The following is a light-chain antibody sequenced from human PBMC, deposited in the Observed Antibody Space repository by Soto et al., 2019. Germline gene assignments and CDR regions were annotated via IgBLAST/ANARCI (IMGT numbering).Light chain of an antibody. Sequence: IQVTQSPSFLSASVGDRVTITCRTRQGVTNSFAWYQQKSGKAPRLLIYSISSLKSGVPSRFSGSGSGTEFTLTISSLQPEDFATYYCQQLYTYPHTFGLGTQLEI. CDR3: QQLYTYPHT. CDR2: SIS. J-gene: IGKJ2*01. CDR1: QGVTNS. V-gene: IGKV1-9*01.